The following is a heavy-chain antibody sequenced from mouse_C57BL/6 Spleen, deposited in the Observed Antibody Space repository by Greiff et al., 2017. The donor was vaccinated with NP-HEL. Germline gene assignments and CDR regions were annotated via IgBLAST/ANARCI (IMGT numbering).Heavy chain of an antibody. V-gene: IGHV1-26*01. J-gene: IGHJ2*01. D-gene: IGHD1-1*01. CDR3: ARLLRSYYFDY. CDR2: INPNNGGT. Sequence: LVKPGASVKISCKASGYTFTDYYMNWVKQSHGKSLEWIGDINPNNGGTSYNQKFKGKATLTVDKSSSTAYMELRSLTSEDSAVYYCARLLRSYYFDYWGQGTTLTVSS. CDR1: GYTFTDYY.